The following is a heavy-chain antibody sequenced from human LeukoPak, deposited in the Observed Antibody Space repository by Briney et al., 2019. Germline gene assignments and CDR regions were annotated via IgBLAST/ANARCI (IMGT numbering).Heavy chain of an antibody. CDR1: GGSISSSSYY. V-gene: IGHV4-39*07. D-gene: IGHD2-15*01. CDR3: ARESMVVGVAATPGGWFDP. Sequence: PSETLSLTCTVSGGSISSSSYYWGWIRQPPGKGLEWIGSIYYSGSTYYNPSLKSRVTISVDTSKNQFSLKLSSVTAADTAVYYCARESMVVGVAATPGGWFDPWGQGTLVTVSS. J-gene: IGHJ5*02. CDR2: IYYSGST.